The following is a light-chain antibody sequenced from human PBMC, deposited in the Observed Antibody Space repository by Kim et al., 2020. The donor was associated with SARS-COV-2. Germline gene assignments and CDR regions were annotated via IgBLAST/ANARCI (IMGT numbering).Light chain of an antibody. Sequence: KTARITCGGNNIGSKSVHWYQQKPGQAPVLVIYYDSDRPSGIPERFSGSNSGNTATLTISRVEAGDEADYYCQVWDSSSDHPGWVFGGGTQLDRP. CDR1: NIGSKS. V-gene: IGLV3-21*04. J-gene: IGLJ3*02. CDR2: YDS. CDR3: QVWDSSSDHPGWV.